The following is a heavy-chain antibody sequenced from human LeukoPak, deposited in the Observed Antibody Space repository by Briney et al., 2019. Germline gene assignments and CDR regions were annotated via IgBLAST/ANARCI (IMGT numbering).Heavy chain of an antibody. Sequence: SETLSLTCAVYGGSISSSGYSWTWIRQPPGEGLEWIGYIYHSGSTYYNPSLKSRVTISVDRSKNQFSLRLSSVTAADTAVYYCATSSGGSGTYFDYWGQGSLVTVSS. J-gene: IGHJ4*02. CDR2: IYHSGST. D-gene: IGHD3-10*01. V-gene: IGHV4-30-2*01. CDR3: ATSSGGSGTYFDY. CDR1: GGSISSSGYS.